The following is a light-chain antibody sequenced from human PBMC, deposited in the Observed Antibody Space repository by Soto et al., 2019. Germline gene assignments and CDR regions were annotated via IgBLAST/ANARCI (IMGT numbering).Light chain of an antibody. Sequence: DTQMTQSPSDLFASVGDRRNITCRASQSISSWLAWYQQKPGKDPKLLIYDASSLESGVTSRFSGSGSGTEFTLTIRSLQPDDFATYYCQRYNSYPIALGKGTRVEI. CDR3: QRYNSYPIA. V-gene: IGKV1-5*01. J-gene: IGKJ5*01. CDR2: DAS. CDR1: QSISSW.